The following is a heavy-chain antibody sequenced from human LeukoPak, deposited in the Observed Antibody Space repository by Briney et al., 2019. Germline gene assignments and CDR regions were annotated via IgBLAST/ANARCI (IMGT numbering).Heavy chain of an antibody. CDR1: GFTFSDYY. Sequence: GGSLRLSCAASGFTFSDYYMTWIRQAPGKGLEWVSTISASGGSTYYADSVKGRFTISRDNAKNSLYLQMNSLRAEDTAVYYCARVRLCSGDTCYSNDQHYFDYWGQGTLVTVSS. CDR3: ARVRLCSGDTCYSNDQHYFDY. D-gene: IGHD2-15*01. CDR2: ISASGGST. V-gene: IGHV3-11*04. J-gene: IGHJ4*02.